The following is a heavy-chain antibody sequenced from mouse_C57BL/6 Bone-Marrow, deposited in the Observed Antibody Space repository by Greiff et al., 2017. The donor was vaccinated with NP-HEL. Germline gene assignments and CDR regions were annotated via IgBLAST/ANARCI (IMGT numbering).Heavy chain of an antibody. CDR3: AIKRVIYYCGSEYFDV. CDR2: IDPNSGGT. D-gene: IGHD1-1*01. Sequence: QVQLQQPGAELVKPGASVKLSCKASGYTFTSYWMHWVKQRPGRGLEWIGRIDPNSGGTKYNEKFKSKATLTVDKPASTAYMQLSSLTSEDSAVYYCAIKRVIYYCGSEYFDVWGTGTTVTVSS. CDR1: GYTFTSYW. J-gene: IGHJ1*03. V-gene: IGHV1-72*01.